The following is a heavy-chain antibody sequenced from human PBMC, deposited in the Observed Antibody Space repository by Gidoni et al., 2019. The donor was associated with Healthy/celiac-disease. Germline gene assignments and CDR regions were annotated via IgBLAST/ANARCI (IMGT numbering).Heavy chain of an antibody. V-gene: IGHV3-43*02. CDR3: AKDMYDGSGNKKDY. Sequence: EVQLVESGGGVVQPGGSLRLSCAASGLPFDDYAMHWVRQAPGKGLEWVSLISGDGGSTYYADSVKGRFTISRDNSKNSLYLQMNSLRTEDTALYYCAKDMYDGSGNKKDYWGQGTLVTVSS. J-gene: IGHJ4*02. CDR1: GLPFDDYA. D-gene: IGHD3-10*01. CDR2: ISGDGGST.